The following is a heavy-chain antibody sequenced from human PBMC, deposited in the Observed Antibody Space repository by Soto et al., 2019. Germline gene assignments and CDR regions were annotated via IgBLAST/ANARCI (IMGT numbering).Heavy chain of an antibody. D-gene: IGHD3-10*01. CDR1: GFTFSSYG. CDR3: ARSLSGVRSIDY. J-gene: IGHJ4*02. Sequence: QVQRVDSGGGVVQPGRSLRLSCAASGFTFSSYGMHWVRQAPGRGLEWVAFIWYDGSNKYYAESVKGRFFISRDNFKNTLYLQMNSLRAEDTAIYYCARSLSGVRSIDYWGQGTLVTVSS. CDR2: IWYDGSNK. V-gene: IGHV3-33*01.